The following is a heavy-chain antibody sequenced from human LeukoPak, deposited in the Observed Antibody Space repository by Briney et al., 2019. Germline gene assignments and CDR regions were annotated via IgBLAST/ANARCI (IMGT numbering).Heavy chain of an antibody. V-gene: IGHV3-23*01. Sequence: GGSLRLSCAASGFTFSSYAMNWVRQAPGKGLEWLSAISGSGGSTYYADSVKGRFTISRDNSKNTLYLQMNSLRAEDTAVYYCAKDDSSSWYYGTGLDYWGQGTLVTVSS. J-gene: IGHJ4*02. CDR1: GFTFSSYA. D-gene: IGHD6-13*01. CDR2: ISGSGGST. CDR3: AKDDSSSWYYGTGLDY.